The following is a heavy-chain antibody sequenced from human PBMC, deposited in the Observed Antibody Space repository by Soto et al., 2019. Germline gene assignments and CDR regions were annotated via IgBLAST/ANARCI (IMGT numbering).Heavy chain of an antibody. D-gene: IGHD6-6*01. CDR1: GDIFSDYV. CDR3: ARHLRWSEPARDYYGMDV. Sequence: SVKVSCKASGDIFSDYVISWVRQAPGQGLEWMGRIIPIFGTANYAQKFQGRVTITADESTSTAYMELSSLRSEDTAVYYCARHLRWSEPARDYYGMDVWGQGTTVTVSS. V-gene: IGHV1-69*13. J-gene: IGHJ6*02. CDR2: IIPIFGTA.